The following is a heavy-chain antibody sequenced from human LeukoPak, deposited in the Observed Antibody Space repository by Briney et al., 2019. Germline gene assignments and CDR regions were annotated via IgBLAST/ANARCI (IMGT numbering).Heavy chain of an antibody. CDR1: GGSFSGYY. J-gene: IGHJ3*02. V-gene: IGHV4-34*01. CDR3: ARVGNLRWAAFDI. D-gene: IGHD2-21*01. CDR2: INHSGST. Sequence: PSETLSLTCAVYGGSFSGYYWSWIRQPPGKGLEWIGEINHSGSTNYNPSLKSRVTISVDKSKNQFSLKLSSVTAADTAVYYCARVGNLRWAAFDIWGQGTMVTVSS.